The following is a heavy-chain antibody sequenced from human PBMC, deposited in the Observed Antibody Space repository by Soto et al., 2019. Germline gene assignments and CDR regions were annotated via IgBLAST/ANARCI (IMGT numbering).Heavy chain of an antibody. Sequence: QITLKESGPTLVKPTQTLTLTCTFSGFSLSTSGVGVGWIRQPPGKALEWLALIYWDDDKRYSPSLKRRLTITKDTSKNQVVLTMTNMDPVDTATYYCAHSLIPNWGSRGAFDYWGQGTLVTVSS. V-gene: IGHV2-5*02. J-gene: IGHJ4*02. D-gene: IGHD7-27*01. CDR2: IYWDDDK. CDR1: GFSLSTSGVG. CDR3: AHSLIPNWGSRGAFDY.